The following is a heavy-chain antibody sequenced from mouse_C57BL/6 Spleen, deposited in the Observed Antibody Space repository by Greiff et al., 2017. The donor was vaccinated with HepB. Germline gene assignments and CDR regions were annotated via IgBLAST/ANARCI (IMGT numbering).Heavy chain of an antibody. CDR1: GFTFSDYG. CDR2: ISSGSSTI. Sequence: EVMLVESGGGLVKPGGSLKLSCAASGFTFSDYGMHWVRQAPEKGLEWVAYISSGSSTIYYADTVKGRFTISRDNAKNTLFLQMTSLRSEDTAMYYCAIYYDSYFDYWGQGTTLTVSS. D-gene: IGHD2-4*01. CDR3: AIYYDSYFDY. J-gene: IGHJ2*01. V-gene: IGHV5-17*01.